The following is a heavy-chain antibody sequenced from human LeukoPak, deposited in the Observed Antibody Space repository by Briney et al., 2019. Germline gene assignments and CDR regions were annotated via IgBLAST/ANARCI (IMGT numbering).Heavy chain of an antibody. CDR1: GYTFTGYY. CDR2: INPNSGGT. J-gene: IGHJ6*03. Sequence: ASVTVSCKASGYTFTGYYMHWVRQAPEQGLEWMGWINPNSGGTNYAQKFQGRVTMTRDTSISTAYMDLSRLRSDDTAVYYCARDPYGSSGPYYCYMDVWGKGTTVTVSS. CDR3: ARDPYGSSGPYYCYMDV. V-gene: IGHV1-2*02. D-gene: IGHD3-10*01.